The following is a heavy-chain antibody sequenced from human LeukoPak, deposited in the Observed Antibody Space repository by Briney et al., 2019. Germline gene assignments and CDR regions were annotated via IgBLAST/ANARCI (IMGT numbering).Heavy chain of an antibody. CDR2: ISSSSGNI. CDR3: ARGSGNDYYGSGPIDKWFDP. V-gene: IGHV3-48*04. J-gene: IGHJ5*02. Sequence: GGSLRLPCAASGFTFSSYSMNWVRQAPGKGLEWVSYISSSSGNIYYADSVKGRFTISRDNAKTSLYLQMNSLRAEDTALYYCARGSGNDYYGSGPIDKWFDPWGQGTLVTVSS. D-gene: IGHD3-10*01. CDR1: GFTFSSYS.